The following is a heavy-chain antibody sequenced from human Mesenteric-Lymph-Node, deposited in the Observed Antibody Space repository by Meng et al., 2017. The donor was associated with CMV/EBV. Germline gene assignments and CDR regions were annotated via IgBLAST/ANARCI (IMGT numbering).Heavy chain of an antibody. J-gene: IGHJ4*02. CDR1: GGSVSRSTW. CDR2: IYYTGTT. CDR3: AGPVGSGWEDKVDS. D-gene: IGHD3-22*01. V-gene: IGHV4-4*02. Sequence: AVSGGSVSRSTWWSWVRQFPGKGLEWIGEIYYTGTTNYNPSLKSRVTISMDKSKNQLSLTLTSVTAADTAVYYCAGPVGSGWEDKVDSWSQGTLVTVSS.